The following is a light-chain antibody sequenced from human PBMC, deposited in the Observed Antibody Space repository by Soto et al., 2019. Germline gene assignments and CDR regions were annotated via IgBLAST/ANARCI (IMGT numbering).Light chain of an antibody. Sequence: QSVLTQPRSVSGSPGQSVTISCTGTSSDVGAYNYVSWYQQHPAKAPNLMIYDVSKRPSGVSDRFSGSKSGNTASLTISGLQAEDEGDYYCCSYTNSAYVFGTGTKVTVL. CDR2: DVS. CDR1: SSDVGAYNY. J-gene: IGLJ1*01. CDR3: CSYTNSAYV. V-gene: IGLV2-11*01.